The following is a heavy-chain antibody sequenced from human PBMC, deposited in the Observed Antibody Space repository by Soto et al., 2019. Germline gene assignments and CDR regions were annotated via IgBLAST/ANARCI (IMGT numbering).Heavy chain of an antibody. J-gene: IGHJ6*02. CDR1: GETISIAGYY. D-gene: IGHD2-21*01. V-gene: IGHV4-31*11. CDR3: AASCVACGGFNYYGMDV. Sequence: LASAVSGETISIAGYYGYLIRQHPGKGLEWIGYIYYSGTTYYNPSLKSRVTISVDTSKNQFSLKLSSVTAADTAVYYCAASCVACGGFNYYGMDVWGQGTTVTVSS. CDR2: IYYSGTT.